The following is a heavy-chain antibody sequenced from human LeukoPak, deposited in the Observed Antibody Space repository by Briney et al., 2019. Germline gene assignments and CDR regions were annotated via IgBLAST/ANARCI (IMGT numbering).Heavy chain of an antibody. D-gene: IGHD3-10*01. J-gene: IGHJ6*02. V-gene: IGHV3-30-3*01. CDR1: GFTFSSYA. Sequence: QPGRSLRLSCAASGFTFSSYAMHWVRQAPGKGLEWVAVISYDGSNKYYTDSVKGRFTISRDDSKNTVSMQLDSLRVDDTAIYYCTKALFGGMTVWGQGTTVTVSS. CDR2: ISYDGSNK. CDR3: TKALFGGMTV.